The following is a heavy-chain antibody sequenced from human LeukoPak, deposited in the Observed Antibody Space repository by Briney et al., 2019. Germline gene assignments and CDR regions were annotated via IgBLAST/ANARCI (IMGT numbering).Heavy chain of an antibody. CDR1: GGSMSSYY. D-gene: IGHD4-17*01. CDR2: IYYSGST. J-gene: IGHJ5*02. CDR3: ARDRRYGDYEGWFDP. V-gene: IGHV4-59*12. Sequence: SETLSLTCTVSGGSMSSYYWSWIRQSPGKGLEWIGYIYYSGSTYYNPSLKSRVTISVDTSKNQFSLEPSSVTAADTAVYYCARDRRYGDYEGWFDPWGQGTLVTVSS.